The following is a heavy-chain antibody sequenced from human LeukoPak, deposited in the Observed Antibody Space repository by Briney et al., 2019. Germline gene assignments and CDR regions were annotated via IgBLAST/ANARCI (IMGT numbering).Heavy chain of an antibody. CDR2: IYSGGST. Sequence: GGSLRLSCAASGFTVSSNYMSWARQAPGKGLEWVSVIYSGGSTYYADSVKGRFTISRDNSKNTLYLQMNSLRAEDTAVYYCARVPDGDYGYWFDPWGQGTLVTVSS. CDR1: GFTVSSNY. CDR3: ARVPDGDYGYWFDP. V-gene: IGHV3-53*01. D-gene: IGHD4-17*01. J-gene: IGHJ5*02.